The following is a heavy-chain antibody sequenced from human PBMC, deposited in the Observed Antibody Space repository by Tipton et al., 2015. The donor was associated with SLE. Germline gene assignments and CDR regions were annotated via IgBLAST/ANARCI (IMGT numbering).Heavy chain of an antibody. D-gene: IGHD6-6*01. Sequence: TLSLTCAVYGGSFSGYYWSWIRQPPGKGLEWIGEINHSGSTNYNPSLKSRVTISVDTSKNQFSLKLSSVTAADAAVYYCARLPGYSSSSAYYYGMDVWGQGTTVTVSS. CDR1: GGSFSGYY. J-gene: IGHJ6*02. V-gene: IGHV4-34*01. CDR2: INHSGST. CDR3: ARLPGYSSSSAYYYGMDV.